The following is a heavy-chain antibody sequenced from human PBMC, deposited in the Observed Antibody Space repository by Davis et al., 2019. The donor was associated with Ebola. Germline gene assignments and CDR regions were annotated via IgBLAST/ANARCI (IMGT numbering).Heavy chain of an antibody. J-gene: IGHJ5*02. CDR2: ISSSSSYI. D-gene: IGHD4-17*01. CDR1: GFTFSSYS. V-gene: IGHV3-21*01. CDR3: ARSTVTTPLRLAWFDP. Sequence: GESLKISCAASGFTFSSYSMNWVRQAPGKGLEWVSSISSSSSYIYYADSVKGRFTISRDNAKNSLYLQMNSLRAEDTAVYYCARSTVTTPLRLAWFDPWGQGTLVTVSS.